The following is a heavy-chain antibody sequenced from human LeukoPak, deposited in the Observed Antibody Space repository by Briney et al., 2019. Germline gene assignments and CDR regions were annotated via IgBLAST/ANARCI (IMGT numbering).Heavy chain of an antibody. CDR3: ARVGGGGYCSDGTCYPTY. CDR2: VNTNTGNP. CDR1: GYTFTNFA. J-gene: IGHJ4*02. V-gene: IGHV7-4-1*01. D-gene: IGHD2-15*01. Sequence: ASVKVSCKASGYTFTNFAMNRVRQAPGQGLEWMGWVNTNTGNPTYARDFTGRFVFSLDTSVRTAYLQIDSLRPEDTAVYYCARVGGGGYCSDGTCYPTYWGQGTLATVSS.